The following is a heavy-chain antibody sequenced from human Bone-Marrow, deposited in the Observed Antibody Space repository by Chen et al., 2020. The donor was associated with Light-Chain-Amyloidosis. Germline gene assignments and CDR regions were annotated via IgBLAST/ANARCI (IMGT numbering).Heavy chain of an antibody. J-gene: IGHJ4*02. CDR2: IYPDDSDA. D-gene: IGHD5-12*01. Sequence: EVQLVQFGPDVKKPGESLQISCKGSGYTFPNYWIGWVRRMPGKGLEWMGVIYPDDSDARYSPSFEGQVTISADKSITTAYLQWRSLKASDTAMYYCARRRDGYNFDYWGQGTLVTVSS. CDR3: ARRRDGYNFDY. CDR1: GYTFPNYW. V-gene: IGHV5-51*01.